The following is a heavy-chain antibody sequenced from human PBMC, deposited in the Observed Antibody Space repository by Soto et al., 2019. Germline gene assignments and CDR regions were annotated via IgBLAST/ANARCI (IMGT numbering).Heavy chain of an antibody. CDR3: ARHSLVTTPLPDTYYYYGMDV. D-gene: IGHD4-4*01. Sequence: RGESLKISCKGSGYSFTSYWISWVRQMPGKGLEWMGRIDPSDSYTNYSPSFQGHVTISADKSISTAYLQWSSLKASDTAMYYCARHSLVTTPLPDTYYYYGMDVWGQGTTVTVSS. CDR1: GYSFTSYW. CDR2: IDPSDSYT. V-gene: IGHV5-10-1*01. J-gene: IGHJ6*02.